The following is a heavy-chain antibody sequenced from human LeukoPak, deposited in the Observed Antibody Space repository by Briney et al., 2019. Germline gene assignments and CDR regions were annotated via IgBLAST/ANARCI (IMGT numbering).Heavy chain of an antibody. D-gene: IGHD2-2*01. CDR1: GFTFSSYG. J-gene: IGHJ4*02. CDR2: IRYDGSNE. V-gene: IGHV3-30*02. CDR3: AKDRPRCSTTTCYSYFDY. Sequence: AGSLRLSCAASGFTFSSYGIHWVRQAPGKGLEWVAFIRYDGSNENYADSVKGRFTTSRDDSKNMVSLQMNSLRAEDTVVYYCAKDRPRCSTTTCYSYFDYWGQGTLVTVSS.